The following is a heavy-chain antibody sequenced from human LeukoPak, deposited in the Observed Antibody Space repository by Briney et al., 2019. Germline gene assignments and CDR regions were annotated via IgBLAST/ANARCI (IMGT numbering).Heavy chain of an antibody. CDR2: MNPNSGNT. J-gene: IGHJ4*02. V-gene: IGHV1-8*01. D-gene: IGHD6-19*01. CDR3: ARLYSSGPDFGD. Sequence: ASVTVSCKASGYTFTRYDINWVRQATGQGLEWMGWMNPNSGNTGYAQKFQGRVTMTRNTSISTAYMELSSLRSEDTAVYYCARLYSSGPDFGDWGQGTLVTVSS. CDR1: GYTFTRYD.